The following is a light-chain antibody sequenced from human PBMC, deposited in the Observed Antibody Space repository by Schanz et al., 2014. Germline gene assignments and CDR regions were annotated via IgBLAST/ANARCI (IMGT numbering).Light chain of an antibody. Sequence: DVVLTQSPLSLPVTPGEPASISCRSSQSLLHRNGFAFLDWYLQKPGQSPHLLIYLVSNRASGVPDRFSASGSGTYFTLKISRVEAEDVGVYYCMQGLKDRTFGPGTKVALK. CDR1: QSLLHRNGFAF. CDR2: LVS. J-gene: IGKJ3*01. CDR3: MQGLKDRT. V-gene: IGKV2-28*01.